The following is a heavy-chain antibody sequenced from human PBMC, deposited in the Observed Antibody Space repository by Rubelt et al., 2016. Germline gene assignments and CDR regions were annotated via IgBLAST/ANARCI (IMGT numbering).Heavy chain of an antibody. Sequence: QVQLQESGPGLVKPSETLSLTCTVSGGSISSFYWSWIRQPPGKGLEWIGEINHSGSTNYNPSLKSRATISVDTSKNQFSLKLSSVTAADTAVYYCARDRDFWRGQSAWFDPWGQGTLVTVSS. CDR2: INHSGST. D-gene: IGHD3-3*01. J-gene: IGHJ5*02. CDR3: ARDRDFWRGQSAWFDP. CDR1: GGSISSFY. V-gene: IGHV4-59*12.